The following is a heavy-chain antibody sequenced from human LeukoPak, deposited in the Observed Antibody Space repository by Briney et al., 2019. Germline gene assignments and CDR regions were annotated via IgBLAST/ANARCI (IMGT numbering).Heavy chain of an antibody. CDR3: ARGLTTVFEP. Sequence: KPSETLSLTCTVSGGSISSYYWSWTRQPPGKGLEWIGHIYYSGSTNYNPSLKSRVTISVDTSKNQFSLKLSSVTAADTAVYYCARGLTTVFEPWGQGTLVTVSS. J-gene: IGHJ5*02. CDR2: IYYSGST. V-gene: IGHV4-59*01. CDR1: GGSISSYY. D-gene: IGHD4-17*01.